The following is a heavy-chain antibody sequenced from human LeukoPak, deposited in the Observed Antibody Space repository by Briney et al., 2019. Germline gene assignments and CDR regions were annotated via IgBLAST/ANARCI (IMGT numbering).Heavy chain of an antibody. Sequence: PSETLSLTCAVSGGSISSSNWWSWVRQPPGKGLEWIGEIYHSGSTNYNPSLKSRVTISVDTSKNQFSLKLSSVTAADTAVYYCARRRVDYDILTGYIYYMDVWGKGTTVTISS. CDR2: IYHSGST. CDR3: ARRRVDYDILTGYIYYMDV. D-gene: IGHD3-9*01. J-gene: IGHJ6*03. CDR1: GGSISSSNW. V-gene: IGHV4-4*02.